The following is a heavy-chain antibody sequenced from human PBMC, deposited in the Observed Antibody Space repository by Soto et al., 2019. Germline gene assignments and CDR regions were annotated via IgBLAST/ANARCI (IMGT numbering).Heavy chain of an antibody. V-gene: IGHV3-30-3*01. CDR2: ISYDGSNK. CDR1: GFTFSSYA. Sequence: GGSLRLSCAASGFTFSSYAMHWVRQAPGKGLEWVAVISYDGSNKYYADSVKGRFTISRDNSKNTLYLQMNSLRAEDTAVYYCARDPGSGALREFDYWGQGTLVTVSS. CDR3: ARDPGSGALREFDY. J-gene: IGHJ4*02. D-gene: IGHD1-26*01.